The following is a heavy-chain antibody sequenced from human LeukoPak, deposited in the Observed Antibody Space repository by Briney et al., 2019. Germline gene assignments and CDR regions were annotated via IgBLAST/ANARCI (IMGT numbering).Heavy chain of an antibody. V-gene: IGHV3-53*01. CDR3: ARVGDHYHWYFDL. D-gene: IGHD3-10*01. CDR2: MYSGEST. Sequence: GGSLRLSCAAAGFSVSTKYMSWVRQAPGKGLERVSVMYSGESTYYAESVKGRFIVSRDNSKNRLYLQMNSLRVDDTAVYSCARVGDHYHWYFDLWGRGSLVTVSS. J-gene: IGHJ2*01. CDR1: GFSVSTKY.